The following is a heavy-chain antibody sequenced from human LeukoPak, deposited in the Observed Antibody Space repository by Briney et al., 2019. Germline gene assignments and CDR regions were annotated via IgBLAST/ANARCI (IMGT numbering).Heavy chain of an antibody. D-gene: IGHD3-10*01. CDR2: ISGSGGST. Sequence: GGSLRLSCAASGFTFSSYAMSWVRQAPGKGLEWVSAISGSGGSTYYADSVKGRFTISRDNSKNTLYLQMSSLRAEDTAVYYCAKSVRWFGDVADYWGQGTLVTVSS. J-gene: IGHJ4*02. CDR3: AKSVRWFGDVADY. V-gene: IGHV3-23*01. CDR1: GFTFSSYA.